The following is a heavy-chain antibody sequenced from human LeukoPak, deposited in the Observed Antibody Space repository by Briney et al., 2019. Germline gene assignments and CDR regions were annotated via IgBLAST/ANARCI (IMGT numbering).Heavy chain of an antibody. CDR3: ARSGYCSSTTCYHFDY. J-gene: IGHJ4*02. CDR2: IYYSGST. V-gene: IGHV4-39*01. CDR1: GGSISSGSYY. Sequence: SETLSLTCTVSGGSISSGSYYWNWIRQPPGKGLEWIGIIYYSGSTFYNPSLKSRVTISVDTSKNQISLKLSSVTAADTAAYYCARSGYCSSTTCYHFDYWGQGTPVTVSS. D-gene: IGHD2-2*01.